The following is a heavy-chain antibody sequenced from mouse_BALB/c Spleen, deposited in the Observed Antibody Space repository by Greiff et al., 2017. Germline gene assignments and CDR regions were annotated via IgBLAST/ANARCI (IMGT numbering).Heavy chain of an antibody. J-gene: IGHJ3*01. V-gene: IGHV5-17*02. CDR2: ISSGSSTI. CDR1: GFTFSSFG. Sequence: EVKLVESGGGLVQPGGSRKLSCAASGFTFSSFGMHWVRQAPEKGLEWVAYISSGSSTIYYADTVKGRFTISRDNPKNTLFLQMTSLRSEDTAMYYCARSEGYDGSWFAYWGQGTLVTVSA. CDR3: ARSEGYDGSWFAY. D-gene: IGHD2-3*01.